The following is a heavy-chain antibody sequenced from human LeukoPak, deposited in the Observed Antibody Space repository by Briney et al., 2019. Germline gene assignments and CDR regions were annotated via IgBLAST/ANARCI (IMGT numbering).Heavy chain of an antibody. J-gene: IGHJ4*02. D-gene: IGHD2-15*01. V-gene: IGHV1-46*03. CDR1: GFSFTTYY. CDR3: VKDGGTFNFYY. Sequence: ASVKVSCKASGFSFTTYYMNWVRQAPGQGLEWMGLINPSGDITSYAQKFQARFTMTRHSSTTTVTMELSSLRSEDTALYYCVKDGGTFNFYYWGQGTLVTVSS. CDR2: INPSGDIT.